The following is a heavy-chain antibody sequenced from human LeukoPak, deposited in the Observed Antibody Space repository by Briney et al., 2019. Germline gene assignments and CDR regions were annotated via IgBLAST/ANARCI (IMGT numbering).Heavy chain of an antibody. CDR1: GFTFSSYA. CDR3: ATQGDSWNDGVPFY. D-gene: IGHD1-20*01. CDR2: ISGSGGSA. J-gene: IGHJ4*02. Sequence: GGSLRLSCAASGFTFSSYAMSWVRQAPGKGLEWVSAISGSGGSAYYADSVKGRFTISRDNSKNTLYLQMNSLGAEATAVYYCATQGDSWNDGVPFYWGQGTLVTVSS. V-gene: IGHV3-23*01.